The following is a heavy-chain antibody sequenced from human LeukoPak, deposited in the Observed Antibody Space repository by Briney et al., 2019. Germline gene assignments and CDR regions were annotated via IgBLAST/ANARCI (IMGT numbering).Heavy chain of an antibody. V-gene: IGHV1-2*02. CDR3: ARVTYDRSCYYNGIPY. J-gene: IGHJ4*02. Sequence: GASVKVSCKASGYTFTGYFIHWVRQAPGQGLEWMGWINPSSGATNYAQNFQGRVTLTREMSISTAYMEVSRLLSDDTAVYYCARVTYDRSCYYNGIPYWGQGTLVIVSS. D-gene: IGHD3-22*01. CDR1: GYTFTGYF. CDR2: INPSSGAT.